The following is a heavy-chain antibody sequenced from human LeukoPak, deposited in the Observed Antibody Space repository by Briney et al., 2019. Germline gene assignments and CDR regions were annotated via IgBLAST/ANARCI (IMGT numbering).Heavy chain of an antibody. D-gene: IGHD3-3*01. V-gene: IGHV4-31*03. CDR2: IYYSGST. CDR1: GGSISSGGYY. J-gene: IGHJ5*02. CDR3: ARGGRYAYYDFWSGYTNWFDP. Sequence: SQTLSLTCTVSGGSISSGGYYWSWIRQHPGKGLEWIGYIYYSGSTYYNPSLKSRVTISVDTSKNQFSLKLSSVTAADTAVYYCARGGRYAYYDFWSGYTNWFDPWGQGTLVTVSS.